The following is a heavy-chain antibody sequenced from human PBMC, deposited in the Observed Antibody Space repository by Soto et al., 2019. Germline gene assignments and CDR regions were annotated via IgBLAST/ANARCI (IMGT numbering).Heavy chain of an antibody. CDR1: GGSISSGGYY. CDR3: ATDHKYDDYYYYGMDV. CDR2: IYYSGST. V-gene: IGHV4-31*03. J-gene: IGHJ6*02. D-gene: IGHD1-1*01. Sequence: QVQLQESGPGLVKPSQTLSLTCTVSGGSISSGGYYWSWIRQHPGKGLEWIGYIYYSGSTYYNPSPKKRVTTSVEATTNQYSPQLRSVMSAATAGYYYATDHKYDDYYYYGMDVWGQGTTVTVSS.